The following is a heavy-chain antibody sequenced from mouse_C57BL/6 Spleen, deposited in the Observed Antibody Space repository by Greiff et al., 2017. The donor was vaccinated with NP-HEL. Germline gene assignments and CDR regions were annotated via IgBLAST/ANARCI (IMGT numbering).Heavy chain of an antibody. D-gene: IGHD1-1*01. CDR3: ARRVYYGSSYAMDY. V-gene: IGHV1-42*01. CDR2: INPSTGGT. Sequence: VQLQQSGPELVKPGASVKISCKASGYSFTGYYMNWVKQSPEKSLEWIGEINPSTGGTTYNQKFKAKATLTVDKSSSTAYMQLKSLTSEDSAVYYCARRVYYGSSYAMDYWGQGTSVTVSS. J-gene: IGHJ4*01. CDR1: GYSFTGYY.